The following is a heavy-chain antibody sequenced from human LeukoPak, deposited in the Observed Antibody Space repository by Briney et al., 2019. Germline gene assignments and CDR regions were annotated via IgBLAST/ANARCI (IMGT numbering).Heavy chain of an antibody. V-gene: IGHV4-59*01. J-gene: IGHJ5*02. CDR1: GGSISSYY. CDR3: ARVPRIEAGATGDWFDP. Sequence: SSETLSLTCTVSGGSISSYYWSWIRQPPGKGLEWIGFIYYSGSTNYNPSLKSRVTISVDTSKNQFFLNLRSVTAADTAVYYCARVPRIEAGATGDWFDPWGQGTVVTVSS. D-gene: IGHD6-13*01. CDR2: IYYSGST.